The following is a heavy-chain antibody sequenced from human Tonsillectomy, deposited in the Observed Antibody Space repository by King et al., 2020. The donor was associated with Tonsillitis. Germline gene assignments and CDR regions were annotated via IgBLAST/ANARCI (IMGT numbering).Heavy chain of an antibody. D-gene: IGHD2-21*02. CDR1: GYSFTSHW. Sequence: QLVQSGAVVKKPGEALKISCKGTGYSFTSHWIAWVRQVPGKGLEWMGIIDPYDSDAKYNPSFEGQVILSVDRSVSIAYLQWSSLKTSDTAMYFCARPPTKSGKDLSGDFEFWGRGTKLTVSS. V-gene: IGHV5-51*01. CDR2: IDPYDSDA. CDR3: ARPPTKSGKDLSGDFEF. J-gene: IGHJ3*01.